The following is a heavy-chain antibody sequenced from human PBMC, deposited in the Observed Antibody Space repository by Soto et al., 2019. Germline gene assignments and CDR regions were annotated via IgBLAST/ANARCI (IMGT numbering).Heavy chain of an antibody. Sequence: ESGGGVVQPGRSLSLSCAASGFTFTAFAMHWVRQAPGKGLEWVAIISYDGGDTHYADSVKGRLTISRDISKNTVYLQMNSLRPEDTAVYYCAKDRFFDSYSFDYWGQGTLVTVSS. V-gene: IGHV3-30-3*01. CDR3: AKDRFFDSYSFDY. J-gene: IGHJ4*02. CDR1: GFTFTAFA. CDR2: ISYDGGDT. D-gene: IGHD3-9*01.